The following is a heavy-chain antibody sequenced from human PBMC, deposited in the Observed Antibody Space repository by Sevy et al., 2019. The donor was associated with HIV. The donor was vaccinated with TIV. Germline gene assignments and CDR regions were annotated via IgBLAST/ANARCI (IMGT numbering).Heavy chain of an antibody. Sequence: GGSLRLSCAASGFPFSAYGMHWVRQAPGKGLEWVATIWYDGSNKYYPDSVKGRFTISRDNSRDTLYLQMNSLRADDTAVYYCARDRKQQLVKYYYYFYGMDVWGQWTTVTVSS. J-gene: IGHJ6*02. V-gene: IGHV3-33*01. D-gene: IGHD6-13*01. CDR1: GFPFSAYG. CDR2: IWYDGSNK. CDR3: ARDRKQQLVKYYYYFYGMDV.